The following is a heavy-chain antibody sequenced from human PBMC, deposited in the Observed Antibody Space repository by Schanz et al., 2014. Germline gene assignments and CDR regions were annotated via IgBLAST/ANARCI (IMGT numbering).Heavy chain of an antibody. CDR1: GFTFSNYA. Sequence: EVQLLESGGGLVRPGGSLRLSCAASGFTFSNYAMSWVRQAPGKGLEWVSGFIVDSGNTYYAGSVKGRFSISRDYSKNTLYLQMSSLRAEYTAIYYCAKLSSSGRLAGYFDYWGQGALVTVSS. D-gene: IGHD6-19*01. CDR3: AKLSSSGRLAGYFDY. J-gene: IGHJ4*02. CDR2: FIVDSGNT. V-gene: IGHV3-23*01.